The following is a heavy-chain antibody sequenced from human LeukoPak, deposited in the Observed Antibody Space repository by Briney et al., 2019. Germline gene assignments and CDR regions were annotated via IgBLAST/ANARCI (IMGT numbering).Heavy chain of an antibody. CDR2: ISTAGDT. D-gene: IGHD3-22*01. CDR3: ARGYYDSTGYSIPYWFDP. V-gene: IGHV3-13*01. Sequence: GGSLRLSCAASGFTFSGYDLHWVRQATGKGLEWVSAISTAGDTYYPGSVKGRFTISRENAKNSLYLQMNSLRAGDTAVYYCARGYYDSTGYSIPYWFDPWGQGTLVTVSS. J-gene: IGHJ5*02. CDR1: GFTFSGYD.